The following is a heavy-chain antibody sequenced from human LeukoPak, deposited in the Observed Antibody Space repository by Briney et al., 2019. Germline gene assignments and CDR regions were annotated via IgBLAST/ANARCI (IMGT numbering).Heavy chain of an antibody. CDR1: GFTFSSYA. V-gene: IGHV3-23*01. D-gene: IGHD3-10*01. J-gene: IGHJ3*02. CDR3: AKGIHYYGSGDDAFDI. Sequence: GGSLRLSCAASGFTFSSYAMSWVRQAPGKGLEWVSGISGSGGRAHYADSVKGRFTISRDNSKNTLYLQMNSLRAEDTAVYYCAKGIHYYGSGDDAFDIWGQGTMVTVSS. CDR2: ISGSGGRA.